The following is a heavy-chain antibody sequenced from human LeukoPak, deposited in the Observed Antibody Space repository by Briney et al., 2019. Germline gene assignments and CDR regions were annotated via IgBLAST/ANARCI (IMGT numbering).Heavy chain of an antibody. D-gene: IGHD2-2*02. Sequence: ASVKVSCKASGYTFTSYSLHWVRQAPGQRLEWMGWINAGNGSTKYSQRFQGRVTITRDTSASTAYMELSGLRSEDTAVYYCARGRPNVVVPAAINYYYAMDVWGKGTTVTVSS. CDR3: ARGRPNVVVPAAINYYYAMDV. V-gene: IGHV1-3*01. CDR2: INAGNGST. J-gene: IGHJ6*04. CDR1: GYTFTSYS.